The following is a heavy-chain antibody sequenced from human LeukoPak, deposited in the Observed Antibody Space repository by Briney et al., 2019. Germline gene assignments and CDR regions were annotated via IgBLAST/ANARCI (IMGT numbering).Heavy chain of an antibody. CDR1: GDSITGYS. CDR3: VRGPYGSSISNWFDP. CDR2: IYYNGYT. J-gene: IGHJ5*02. D-gene: IGHD3-10*01. Sequence: PSETLSLTCSVSGDSITGYSWSWIRQTPGKGLEWIGYIYYNGYTHYNPSLNSRLSMSVDTPKKQFSLNLRSVTAADTAVYYCVRGPYGSSISNWFDPWGQGLLVTVSS. V-gene: IGHV4-59*01.